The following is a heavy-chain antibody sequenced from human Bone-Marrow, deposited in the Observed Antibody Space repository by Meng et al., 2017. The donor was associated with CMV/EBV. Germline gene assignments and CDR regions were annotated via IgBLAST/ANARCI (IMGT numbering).Heavy chain of an antibody. D-gene: IGHD5-12*01. CDR2: IHPGDSDT. Sequence: KVSCKASGYSFASHWIGWVRQMPGKGLEWMGIIHPGDSDTRYRPPFQGQVTISADKSISTAYLQSSSLTASETAMYYCSRRGRRSGLPGDAFDLWGQGTMVTVSS. J-gene: IGHJ3*01. CDR3: SRRGRRSGLPGDAFDL. V-gene: IGHV5-51*01. CDR1: GYSFASHW.